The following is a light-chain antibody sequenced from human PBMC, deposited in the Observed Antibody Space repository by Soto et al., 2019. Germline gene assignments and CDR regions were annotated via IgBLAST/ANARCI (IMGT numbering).Light chain of an antibody. CDR3: QQYNSYPWT. CDR2: KAS. CDR1: QSISSR. J-gene: IGKJ1*01. V-gene: IGKV1-5*03. Sequence: DIQMTQSPSTLSASVGDRVTITCRASQSISSRLAWYQQKPGKAPKLLIYKASSLESRVPSRFSGSRSGTEFTLTISSLQPDDFATYYCQQYNSYPWTFGQGTKVEIK.